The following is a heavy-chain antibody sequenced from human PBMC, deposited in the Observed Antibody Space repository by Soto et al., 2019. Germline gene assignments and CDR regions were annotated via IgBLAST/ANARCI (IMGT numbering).Heavy chain of an antibody. CDR1: GYSFSSYG. Sequence: QVQLVQSGAEVKKPGASVKVSCKASGYSFSSYGISWVRQAPGQGLEWMGWISPYNGNTEYAQKFQGRVTMTTDTSTSTAYMELRSLRSDDPAVYYCAGDNHDPTRYSGTYSVWFDPWGQGTLVTVSS. CDR2: ISPYNGNT. J-gene: IGHJ5*02. CDR3: AGDNHDPTRYSGTYSVWFDP. D-gene: IGHD1-26*01. V-gene: IGHV1-18*01.